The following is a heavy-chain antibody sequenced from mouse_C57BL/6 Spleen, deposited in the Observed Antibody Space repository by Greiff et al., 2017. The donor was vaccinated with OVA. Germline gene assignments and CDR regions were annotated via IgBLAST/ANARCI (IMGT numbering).Heavy chain of an antibody. CDR2: IYPGDGDT. CDR1: GYAFSSSW. V-gene: IGHV1-82*01. Sequence: LVESGPELVKPGASVKISCKASGYAFSSSWMNWVKQRPGKGLEWIGRIYPGDGDTNYNGKFKGKATLTADKSSSTAYMQLSSLTSEDSAVYFCASFYYYGSSYRAMDYWGQGTSVTVSS. CDR3: ASFYYYGSSYRAMDY. J-gene: IGHJ4*01. D-gene: IGHD1-1*01.